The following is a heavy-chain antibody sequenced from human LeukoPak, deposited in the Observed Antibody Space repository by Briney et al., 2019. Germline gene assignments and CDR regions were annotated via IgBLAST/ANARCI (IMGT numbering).Heavy chain of an antibody. J-gene: IGHJ4*02. Sequence: PSETLSLTCAVHVGSFSGYYWSWIRQPPGKGLEWIGEINHSGSTNYNPSLKSRVTISVDTSKNQFSLKLSSVTAADTAVYYCAREGDYYYGSGSYYHFDYWGQGTLVTVSS. CDR1: VGSFSGYY. CDR2: INHSGST. D-gene: IGHD3-10*01. CDR3: AREGDYYYGSGSYYHFDY. V-gene: IGHV4-34*01.